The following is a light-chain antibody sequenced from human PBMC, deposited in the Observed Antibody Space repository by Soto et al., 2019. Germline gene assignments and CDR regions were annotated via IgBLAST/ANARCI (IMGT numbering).Light chain of an antibody. CDR1: QSISSY. CDR2: AAS. CDR3: QQFNNYPT. Sequence: DIQMTQSPSSLSASVGDRVTITCRASQSISSYLNWYQQKPGKAPKLLIYAASSLQSGVPSRFSGSGSGTDFTLTISSLQPEDFATYYCQQFNNYPTFGQGTRLEIK. V-gene: IGKV1-39*01. J-gene: IGKJ5*01.